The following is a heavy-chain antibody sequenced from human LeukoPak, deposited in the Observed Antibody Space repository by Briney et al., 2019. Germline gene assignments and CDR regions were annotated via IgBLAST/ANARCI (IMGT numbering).Heavy chain of an antibody. CDR3: ARSISRYCSSTSCLDAFDI. J-gene: IGHJ3*02. CDR2: IYSGGST. V-gene: IGHV3-53*01. Sequence: GGSLGLSCAASGFTVSSNYMSWVRQAPGKGLEWVSVIYSGGSTYYADSVKGRFTISRDNSKNTLYLQMNSLRAEDTAVYYCARSISRYCSSTSCLDAFDIWGQGTMVTVSS. CDR1: GFTVSSNY. D-gene: IGHD2-2*01.